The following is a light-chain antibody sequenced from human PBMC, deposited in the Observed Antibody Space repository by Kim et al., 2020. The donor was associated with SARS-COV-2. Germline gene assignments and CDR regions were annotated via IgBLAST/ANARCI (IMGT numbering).Light chain of an antibody. CDR1: KLGDKY. CDR3: QAWDSSTAVV. V-gene: IGLV3-1*01. J-gene: IGLJ2*01. Sequence: VTLEQTATITCSGEKLGDKYVCWYMKRPGQTPVLVIYKDRKRPSGIPERFSGSNSGNTATLTISGAQTMDEADYYCQAWDSSTAVVFGGGTQLTVL. CDR2: KDR.